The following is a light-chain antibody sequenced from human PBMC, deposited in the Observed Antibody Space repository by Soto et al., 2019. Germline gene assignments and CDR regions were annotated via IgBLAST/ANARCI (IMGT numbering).Light chain of an antibody. V-gene: IGKV3-20*01. CDR2: GAS. CDR1: QSISSNY. J-gene: IGKJ1*01. CDR3: QQYGTSPRT. Sequence: EIVLTQSPGTLSLSPGESATLXXRASQSISSNYLAWYQQKPGQSPRXXIYGASSRATGIPDRFSGRGSGTDFTLTISRLEPEDFAVYFCQQYGTSPRTFGQGTKVDIK.